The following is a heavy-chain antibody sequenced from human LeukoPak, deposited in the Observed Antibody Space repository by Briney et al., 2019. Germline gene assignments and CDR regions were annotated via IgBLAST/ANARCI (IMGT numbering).Heavy chain of an antibody. CDR3: TWGSGMNFVY. CDR2: VHPNSGDT. CDR1: GYAFTAYH. D-gene: IGHD6-19*01. V-gene: IGHV1-2*02. J-gene: IGHJ4*02. Sequence: GASVKVSCKASGYAFTAYHLHWVRRAPGQGLEWMGWVHPNSGDTNYAQKFQGRVTMTRDTSMSTAYMELSTLRFDDTAVYYCTWGSGMNFVYWGQGTLVTVSS.